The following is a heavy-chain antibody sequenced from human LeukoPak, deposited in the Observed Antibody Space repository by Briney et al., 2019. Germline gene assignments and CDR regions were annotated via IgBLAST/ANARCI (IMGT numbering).Heavy chain of an antibody. Sequence: GGSLRLSCAASGFTFSSYGMHWVRQAPGKGLEWVAFIRYDGSNKYYADSVKGRFTISRDNSKNTLYLQMNSLRAEDTAVYYCAKDAIAVAAYYYMDVSGKGTTVTVSS. V-gene: IGHV3-30*02. D-gene: IGHD6-19*01. CDR1: GFTFSSYG. J-gene: IGHJ6*03. CDR2: IRYDGSNK. CDR3: AKDAIAVAAYYYMDV.